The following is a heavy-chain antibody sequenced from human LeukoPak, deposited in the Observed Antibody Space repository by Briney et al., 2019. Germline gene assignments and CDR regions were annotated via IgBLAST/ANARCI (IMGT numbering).Heavy chain of an antibody. CDR1: GFTFSSYW. J-gene: IGHJ4*02. Sequence: GGSLRLSCAASGFTFSSYWMHWVRQAPAKGLVWVSRINSDGSNTSYADSVKGRFTISRDNAKNTLYLQMNSLRAEDTAVYYCVRGQQLGLIDYWGQGTLVTVSS. D-gene: IGHD6-13*01. CDR3: VRGQQLGLIDY. CDR2: INSDGSNT. V-gene: IGHV3-74*01.